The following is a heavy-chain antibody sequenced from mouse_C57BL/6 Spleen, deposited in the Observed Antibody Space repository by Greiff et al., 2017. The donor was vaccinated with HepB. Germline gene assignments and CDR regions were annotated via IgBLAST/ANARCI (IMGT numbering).Heavy chain of an antibody. CDR2: ISSGSSTI. Sequence: EVKLMESGGGLVKPGGSLKLSCAASGFTFSDYGMHWVRQAPEKGLEWVAYISSGSSTIYYADTVKGRFTISRENAKNTLFLQMTSLRSEDTAMYYCARGSYFDYWGQGTTLTVSS. V-gene: IGHV5-17*01. CDR3: ARGSYFDY. CDR1: GFTFSDYG. J-gene: IGHJ2*01.